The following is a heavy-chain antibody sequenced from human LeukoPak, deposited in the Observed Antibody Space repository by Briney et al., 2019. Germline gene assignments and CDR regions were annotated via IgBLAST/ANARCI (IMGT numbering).Heavy chain of an antibody. J-gene: IGHJ5*02. CDR2: IYYSGRT. CDR1: GGSISSYY. D-gene: IGHD5-12*01. Sequence: SETLSLTCTVSGGSISSYYWSWIWQPPGRGLEWIGYIYYSGRTNYNPSLKGRVTISVDTSKNQFSLKLSSVTAADTAVYYCARDRGYSGYGGGYNWFDPWGQGTLVTVSS. CDR3: ARDRGYSGYGGGYNWFDP. V-gene: IGHV4-59*01.